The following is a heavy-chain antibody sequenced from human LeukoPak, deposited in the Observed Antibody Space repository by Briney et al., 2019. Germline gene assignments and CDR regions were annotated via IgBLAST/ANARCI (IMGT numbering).Heavy chain of an antibody. D-gene: IGHD3-10*01. J-gene: IGHJ5*02. V-gene: IGHV3-30-3*01. CDR3: ARAGLGFGELSNNWFDP. CDR1: GFTLSSYA. CDR2: ISYDGSNK. Sequence: GGSLRLSCAASGFTLSSYAMHWVRQAPGKGLEWVAVISYDGSNKYYADSVKGRFTISRDNSKNTLYLQMNSLRAEDTAVYYCARAGLGFGELSNNWFDPWGQGTLVTVSS.